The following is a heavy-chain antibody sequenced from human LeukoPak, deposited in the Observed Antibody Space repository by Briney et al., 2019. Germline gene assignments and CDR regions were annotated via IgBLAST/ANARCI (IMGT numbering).Heavy chain of an antibody. J-gene: IGHJ4*02. CDR3: ARGTVTTLFDY. V-gene: IGHV4-4*07. D-gene: IGHD4-17*01. Sequence: PSETLSLTCLVTGGSISYYYWSWIRQPAGKGLEWVGRLYTSGSTDYNPSLKSRVTMSVDTSKNQFSLKLRFVPAADTAVYYCARGTVTTLFDYWGQGTLVTVSS. CDR1: GGSISYYY. CDR2: LYTSGST.